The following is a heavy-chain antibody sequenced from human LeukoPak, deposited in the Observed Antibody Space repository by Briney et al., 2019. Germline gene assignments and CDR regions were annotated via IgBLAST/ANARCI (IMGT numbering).Heavy chain of an antibody. CDR1: GFTVSSNY. Sequence: RGSLRLSCAASGFTVSSNYMSWVRQAPGKGLEWVSIIYSGGATFYAESVKDRFTISRDNSKNTLYLQMNSLRAEDTAVYYCARGGGRGPYGGNADYWGQGTLVTVSS. J-gene: IGHJ4*02. V-gene: IGHV3-66*01. CDR3: ARGGGRGPYGGNADY. CDR2: IYSGGAT. D-gene: IGHD4-23*01.